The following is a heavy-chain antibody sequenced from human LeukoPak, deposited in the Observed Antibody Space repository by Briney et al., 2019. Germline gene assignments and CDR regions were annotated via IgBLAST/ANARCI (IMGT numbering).Heavy chain of an antibody. CDR1: GYTFTSYG. Sequence: GASVKVSCKASGYTFTSYGISWVRQAPGQGLEWMGWISIYDGKTLYAQKFQGRVTMTTDTSTSTAYMELRSLRSDDTAVYYCARGVRENRSWYTVHFDCWGQGTLVTVSS. J-gene: IGHJ4*02. D-gene: IGHD2-2*02. CDR2: ISIYDGKT. V-gene: IGHV1-18*01. CDR3: ARGVRENRSWYTVHFDC.